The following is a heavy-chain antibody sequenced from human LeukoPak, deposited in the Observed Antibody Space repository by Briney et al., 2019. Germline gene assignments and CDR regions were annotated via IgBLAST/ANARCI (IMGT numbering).Heavy chain of an antibody. J-gene: IGHJ4*02. Sequence: PSETLSLTCTVSGGSISSYYWSWIRQPPGKGLEWIGYIYYSGSTNYNPSLKSRVTMTIDTSKREVSLKLTSVTAADTSIYFCATSTKVVRPDSWDSWGQGTLVTVSS. CDR1: GGSISSYY. CDR2: IYYSGST. CDR3: ATSTKVVRPDSWDS. V-gene: IGHV4-59*12. D-gene: IGHD4-11*01.